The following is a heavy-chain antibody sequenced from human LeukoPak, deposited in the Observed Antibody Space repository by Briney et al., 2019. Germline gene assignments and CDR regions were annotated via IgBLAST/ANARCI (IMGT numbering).Heavy chain of an antibody. J-gene: IGHJ4*02. CDR3: AREALAHYYGSGSYLVY. D-gene: IGHD3-10*01. Sequence: GGSLRLSCAASGFTFSSYSMNWVRQAPGKGLEWVSYISSSSSTIYYADSVKGRFTISRDNAKNSLYLQMNSLRAEDTAVYYCAREALAHYYGSGSYLVYWGQGTLVTVSS. CDR1: GFTFSSYS. V-gene: IGHV3-48*01. CDR2: ISSSSSTI.